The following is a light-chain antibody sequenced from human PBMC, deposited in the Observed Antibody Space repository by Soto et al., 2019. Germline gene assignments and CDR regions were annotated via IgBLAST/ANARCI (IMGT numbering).Light chain of an antibody. CDR3: SSYGGSNTVV. CDR2: EVS. V-gene: IGLV2-8*01. CDR1: SSDVGGYNY. J-gene: IGLJ2*01. Sequence: QSALTQPPSASWSPGQSVTISCTGSSSDVGGYNYVSWYQQHPGKAPKLMIYEVSKRPSGVPDRLSGSKSGNTASLPVSGLQAEDEADYYCSSYGGSNTVVFGGGTKLTV.